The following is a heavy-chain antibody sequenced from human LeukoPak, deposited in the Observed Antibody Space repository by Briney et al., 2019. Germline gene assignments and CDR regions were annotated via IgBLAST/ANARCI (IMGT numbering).Heavy chain of an antibody. J-gene: IGHJ4*02. Sequence: SETLSLTCTVSRGSITSYSWSWIRQPPGKGLEWIGYVSYSGSANYNPSLKSRVTISADTSKNQFSLRLNSVTAADTAIYYCARTTTSFDDWGRGTLVIVSS. V-gene: IGHV4-59*03. D-gene: IGHD1-1*01. CDR2: VSYSGSA. CDR3: ARTTTSFDD. CDR1: RGSITSYS.